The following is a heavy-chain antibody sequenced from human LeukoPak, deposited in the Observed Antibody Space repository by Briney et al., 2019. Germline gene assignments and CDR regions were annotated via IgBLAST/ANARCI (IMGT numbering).Heavy chain of an antibody. V-gene: IGHV5-51*01. CDR1: GYSFTSYW. D-gene: IGHD6-13*01. CDR3: ARLRGQQAAYYYYMDV. Sequence: GESLKISCKGSGYSFTSYWIGWVRQMPGKGLEWVGIIYPGDSDTRYSPSFQGQVTISADKSISTAYLQWSSLKASDTAMYYCARLRGQQAAYYYYMDVWGKGTTVTVSS. J-gene: IGHJ6*03. CDR2: IYPGDSDT.